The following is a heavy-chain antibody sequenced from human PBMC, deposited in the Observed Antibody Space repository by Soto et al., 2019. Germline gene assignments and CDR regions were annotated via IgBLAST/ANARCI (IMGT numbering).Heavy chain of an antibody. CDR1: GYSFTSYW. D-gene: IGHD3-22*01. V-gene: IGHV5-51*01. CDR3: ARSGPNDSGYYYGYACDI. Sequence: GESLKISCKGSGYSFTSYWIGWVRQMPGKGLEWMGIIYPGDSDTRYSPSFQGQVTISADKSISTAYLQWSSLKASDTAMYYCARSGPNDSGYYYGYACDIWGQGTMVTVSS. CDR2: IYPGDSDT. J-gene: IGHJ3*02.